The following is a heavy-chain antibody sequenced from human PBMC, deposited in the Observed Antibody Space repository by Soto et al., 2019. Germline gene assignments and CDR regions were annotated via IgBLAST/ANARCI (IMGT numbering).Heavy chain of an antibody. Sequence: SETLSLTCTVSGGSISSGGYYWSWIRQHPGKGLEWIGYIYYSGSTYYDPSLKSRVTISVDTSKNQFSLKLSSVTAADTAVYYCARVKSDFWSGSLTPRFDPWGQGTLVTVSS. J-gene: IGHJ5*02. D-gene: IGHD3-3*01. V-gene: IGHV4-31*03. CDR1: GGSISSGGYY. CDR3: ARVKSDFWSGSLTPRFDP. CDR2: IYYSGST.